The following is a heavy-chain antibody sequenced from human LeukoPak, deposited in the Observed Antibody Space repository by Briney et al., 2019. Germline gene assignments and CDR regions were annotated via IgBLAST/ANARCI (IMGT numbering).Heavy chain of an antibody. D-gene: IGHD3-16*01. V-gene: IGHV3-21*01. CDR1: GFTFRNYC. J-gene: IGHJ6*03. CDR2: ISSTSDHI. Sequence: GGSLRLSCAVSGFTFRNYCMNWVRQAPGEGLEWVASISSTSDHILHSDSVNGRFTISRDNARDSLYLEMNSLRAEDTAVYYCARVPLDMILLYYMDVWGKGTTVTVSS. CDR3: ARVPLDMILLYYMDV.